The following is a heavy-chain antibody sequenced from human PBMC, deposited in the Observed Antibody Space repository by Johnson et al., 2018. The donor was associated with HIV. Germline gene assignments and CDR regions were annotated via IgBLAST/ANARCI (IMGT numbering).Heavy chain of an antibody. D-gene: IGHD2-21*01. J-gene: IGHJ3*02. CDR3: AKEGDYRVSFGHYSSDAFDM. CDR2: MWYDGSNK. CDR1: GFTFSTYG. Sequence: QMLLVESGGGVVQPGRSLRLSCAASGFTFSTYGMHWVRQAPGKGLEWVAVMWYDGSNKYYADSVKGRFTISRDNAKKSLYLQINSLRAEDTAVYYCAKEGDYRVSFGHYSSDAFDMWGQGTMVTVSS. V-gene: IGHV3-33*03.